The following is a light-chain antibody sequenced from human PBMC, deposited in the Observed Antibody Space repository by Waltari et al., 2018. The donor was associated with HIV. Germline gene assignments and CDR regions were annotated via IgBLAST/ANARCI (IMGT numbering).Light chain of an antibody. Sequence: DIVITQSPLSLPVTPGEAASISCRSSQSLLHRNGFHYLDWYLQKPGQSPQLRIYLGSNRASGVPDRFSGSGSGTDFTLKISRVEAEDVGVYYCMQALETPTVGGGTKVEI. V-gene: IGKV2-28*01. CDR2: LGS. CDR3: MQALETPT. CDR1: QSLLHRNGFHY. J-gene: IGKJ4*01.